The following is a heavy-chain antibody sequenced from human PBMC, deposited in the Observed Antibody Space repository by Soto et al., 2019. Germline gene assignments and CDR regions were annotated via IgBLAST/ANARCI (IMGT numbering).Heavy chain of an antibody. Sequence: QVQLQESGPGLVKTSETLSLTCTVSGGSISDHYYMWIRQSPGKGLEYIGYIYNGGRTDYNPALGIRVIIAVDTSQNQFSLQLTAVTAAATAVYYCAPRVYTSGVVFDYWGQGTPVTVSS. CDR3: APRVYTSGVVFDY. CDR1: GGSISDHY. V-gene: IGHV4-59*03. D-gene: IGHD2-2*02. J-gene: IGHJ4*02. CDR2: IYNGGRT.